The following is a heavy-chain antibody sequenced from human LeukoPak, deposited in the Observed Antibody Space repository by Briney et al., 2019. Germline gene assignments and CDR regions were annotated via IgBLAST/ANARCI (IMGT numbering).Heavy chain of an antibody. CDR3: VRSAFHAGSGNYYDY. V-gene: IGHV3-74*03. Sequence: GGSLRLSCAASGFTFSTYWLHWVRQAPGKGLVWVSRIDNAGSITTYADSVKGRFTISRDNAENTLYLQMNSLRVEDTAVYYCVRSAFHAGSGNYYDYWGQGTLVTVSS. CDR2: IDNAGSIT. CDR1: GFTFSTYW. D-gene: IGHD3-22*01. J-gene: IGHJ4*02.